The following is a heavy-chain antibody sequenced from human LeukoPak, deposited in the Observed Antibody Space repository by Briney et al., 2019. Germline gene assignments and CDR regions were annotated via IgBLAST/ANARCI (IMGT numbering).Heavy chain of an antibody. Sequence: EASVKVSCKASGYTFAGYYMHWVRQAPGQGLEWMGWINPNSGGTNYAQKFQRRVTMTRDTSISTAYMELSSLRSDDTAVYYCARGASGYDDYWGQGTLVTVSS. CDR1: GYTFAGYY. CDR3: ARGASGYDDY. D-gene: IGHD5-12*01. V-gene: IGHV1-2*02. J-gene: IGHJ4*02. CDR2: INPNSGGT.